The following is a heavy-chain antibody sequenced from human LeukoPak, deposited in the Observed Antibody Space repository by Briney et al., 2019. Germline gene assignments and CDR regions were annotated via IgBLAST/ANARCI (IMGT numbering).Heavy chain of an antibody. CDR2: IYYSGST. J-gene: IGHJ4*02. V-gene: IGHV4-59*08. CDR1: GGSISPYY. CDR3: ARYYYDTSGYPHYFDY. D-gene: IGHD3-22*01. Sequence: SETLSLTCTVSGGSISPYYWSWIRQPPGKGLEWIGYIYYSGSTYYNPSPKSRVTISVDTSKNQFSLKLSSVTAADTAVYYCARYYYDTSGYPHYFDYWGQGTLVIVSS.